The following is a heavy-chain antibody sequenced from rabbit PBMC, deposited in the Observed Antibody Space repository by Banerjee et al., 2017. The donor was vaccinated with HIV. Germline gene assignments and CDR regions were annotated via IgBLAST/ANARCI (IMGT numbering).Heavy chain of an antibody. V-gene: IGHV1S45*01. Sequence: QEQLVESGGGLVQPGASLTLTCKASGFSFSGGYDMCWVRQAPGKGLEWIACIYAGGSDKTAYASWAKGRFTISKTSSTTVTLQMTSLTAADTATYFCARAGAGAMYYFDLWGPGTLVTVS. D-gene: IGHD4-2*01. CDR1: GFSFSGGYD. CDR3: ARAGAGAMYYFDL. J-gene: IGHJ4*01. CDR2: IYAGGSDKT.